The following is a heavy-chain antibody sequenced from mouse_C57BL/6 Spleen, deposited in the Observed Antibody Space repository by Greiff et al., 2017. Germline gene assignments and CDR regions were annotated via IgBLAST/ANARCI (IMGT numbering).Heavy chain of an antibody. CDR1: GFTFSNYW. J-gene: IGHJ2*01. CDR3: TTIYYDPYYFDY. D-gene: IGHD2-4*01. Sequence: EVKLVESGGGLVQPGGSMKLSCVASGFTFSNYWMNWVRQSPEKGLEWVAQIRLKSDNYATHYAESVKGRFTISRDDSKSSVYLQMNNLRAEDTGSYYCTTIYYDPYYFDYWGQGTTLTVSS. CDR2: IRLKSDNYAT. V-gene: IGHV6-3*01.